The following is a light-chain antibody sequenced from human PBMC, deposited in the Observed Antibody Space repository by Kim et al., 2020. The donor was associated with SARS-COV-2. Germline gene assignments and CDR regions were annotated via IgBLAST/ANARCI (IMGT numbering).Light chain of an antibody. J-gene: IGLJ3*02. CDR1: SSNIGAVYD. Sequence: QRVTISCTGSSSNIGAVYDVHWYPQLPGTAPKLLIYGNSNRPSGVPDRFSGSKSGTSASLAITGLQAEDEADYYCQSYDSSLSGSVFGGGTQLTVL. CDR2: GNS. CDR3: QSYDSSLSGSV. V-gene: IGLV1-40*01.